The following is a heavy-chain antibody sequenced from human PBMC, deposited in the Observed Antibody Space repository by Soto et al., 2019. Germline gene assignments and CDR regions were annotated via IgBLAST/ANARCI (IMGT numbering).Heavy chain of an antibody. J-gene: IGHJ4*02. CDR3: ARDKDLQPTVWGF. V-gene: IGHV4-31*03. CDR2: VYYSGAT. D-gene: IGHD3-16*01. CDR1: GDSMATGGHY. Sequence: SETLSLTCTVSGDSMATGGHYYNWIRQVPGKGLEWIGYVYYSGATHYTPSLRARATISSDTSKNQSSLRLISVTAADTALYYCARDKDLQPTVWGFWGQGIQVTVSS.